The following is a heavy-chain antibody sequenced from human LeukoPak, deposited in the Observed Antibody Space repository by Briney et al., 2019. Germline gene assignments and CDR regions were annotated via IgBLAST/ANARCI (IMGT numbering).Heavy chain of an antibody. CDR3: ARGAARQSLDY. CDR1: GGSISGYY. D-gene: IGHD6-6*01. V-gene: IGHV4-4*07. J-gene: IGHJ4*02. Sequence: SETLSLTCTVSGGSISGYYWSWIRQPAGKGLEWIGRIYTSGSTNCNPSLKSRVTMSVDTSKNQFSLKLSSVTAADTAVYYCARGAARQSLDYWGQGTLVTVSS. CDR2: IYTSGST.